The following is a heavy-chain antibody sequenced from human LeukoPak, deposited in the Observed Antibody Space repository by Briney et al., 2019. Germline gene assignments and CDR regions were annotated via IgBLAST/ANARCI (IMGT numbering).Heavy chain of an antibody. D-gene: IGHD3-10*01. CDR1: GFTFSSYG. V-gene: IGHV3-30*18. J-gene: IGHJ4*02. CDR2: ISYDGSNK. CDR3: AKDVAGVRGVRGGFDY. Sequence: GGSLRLSCAASGFTFSSYGMHWVRQAPGKGLEWVAVISYDGSNKYYADSVKGRFTISRDNSKNTLYLQMNSLRAEDTARYYWAKDVAGVRGVRGGFDYWGQGTLVTVSS.